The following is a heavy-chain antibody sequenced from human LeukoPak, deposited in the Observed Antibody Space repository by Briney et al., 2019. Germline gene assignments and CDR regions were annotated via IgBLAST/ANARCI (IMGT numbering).Heavy chain of an antibody. CDR1: GYTLTELS. CDR2: FDPEDGET. J-gene: IGHJ4*02. CDR3: AIDFWSGYYSD. V-gene: IGHV1-24*01. Sequence: ASVKVSCKVSGYTLTELSMHWVRQAPGKGLEWMGGFDPEDGETIYAQKFQGRVTITADTSTDTAYMELSSLRSEDTAVYYCAIDFWSGYYSDWGQGTLVTVSS. D-gene: IGHD3-3*01.